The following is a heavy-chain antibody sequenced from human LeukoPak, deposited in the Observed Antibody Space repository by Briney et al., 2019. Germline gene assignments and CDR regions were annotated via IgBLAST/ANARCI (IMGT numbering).Heavy chain of an antibody. V-gene: IGHV2-5*02. CDR2: IYWDDDK. CDR3: AHRGYCSGGSCYSSGNWFDP. J-gene: IGHJ5*02. CDR1: GFSLSTSGVG. Sequence: SGPTLVNPTQTLTLTCTFSGFSLSTSGVGVGWIRQPPGRALKWLALIYWDDDKRYSPSLKSRLTITKDTSKNQVVLTMTNMDPVDTATYYCAHRGYCSGGSCYSSGNWFDPWGQGTLVTVSS. D-gene: IGHD2-15*01.